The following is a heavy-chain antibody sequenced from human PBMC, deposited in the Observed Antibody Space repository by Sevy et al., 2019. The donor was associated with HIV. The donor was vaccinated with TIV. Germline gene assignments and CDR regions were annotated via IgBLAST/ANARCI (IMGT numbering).Heavy chain of an antibody. Sequence: GGSLRLSCAASGFTFSSYAMHWVRQAPGKGLEWVAVISYDGSNKYYADSVKGRFTISRDNSKNTLYLQMNSLRAEDTAVYYCAREGHYYDSSGYSNYFDYWVQGTLVTVSS. V-gene: IGHV3-30-3*01. CDR3: AREGHYYDSSGYSNYFDY. J-gene: IGHJ4*02. CDR2: ISYDGSNK. CDR1: GFTFSSYA. D-gene: IGHD3-22*01.